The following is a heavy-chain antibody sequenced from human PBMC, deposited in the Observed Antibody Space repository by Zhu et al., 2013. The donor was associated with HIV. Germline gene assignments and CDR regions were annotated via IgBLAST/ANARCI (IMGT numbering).Heavy chain of an antibody. V-gene: IGHV1-69*06. J-gene: IGHJ6*02. CDR3: ARGTGCKQDLATFYTTLSDV. CDR2: IIPIIGTP. Sequence: QVHLVQSGAEVKKPGSSVKVSCKGSGGNLSSYGFSWVRQAPGQGLEWMGGIIPIIGTPHYAQNFQGRVTITADKSRNTAYMELSSLRSEDTAVYYCARGTGCKQDLATFYTTLSDVWAKGPRSPSP. CDR1: GGNLSSYG. D-gene: IGHD2-8*01.